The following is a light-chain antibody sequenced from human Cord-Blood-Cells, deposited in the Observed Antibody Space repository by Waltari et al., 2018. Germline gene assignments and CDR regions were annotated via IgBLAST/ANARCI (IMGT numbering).Light chain of an antibody. V-gene: IGKV1-5*03. CDR1: QSISSW. J-gene: IGKJ2*01. Sequence: DIQMTQSPSTLSASVDDRVTITCRASQSISSWLAWYQQKPGKAPKLLIYKASSLESGVPSRFSGSGSGTEFTLTISSLQPDDFATYYCQQYNSYSPYTFGQGTKLEIK. CDR3: QQYNSYSPYT. CDR2: KAS.